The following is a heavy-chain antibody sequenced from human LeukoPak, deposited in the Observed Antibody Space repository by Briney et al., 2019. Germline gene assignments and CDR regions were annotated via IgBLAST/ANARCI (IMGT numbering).Heavy chain of an antibody. V-gene: IGHV3-23*01. Sequence: LAGGSLRLSCEASGFTFGSHAMYWVRQAPGKGLEWVAGIFGSGGSPHYADPVKGRFTISRDNSRNTVYLQINSQRAEDTAVYYCARGLRPYYYDSSGYYGVSYWGQGTLVTVSS. CDR2: IFGSGGSP. CDR1: GFTFGSHA. J-gene: IGHJ4*02. D-gene: IGHD3-22*01. CDR3: ARGLRPYYYDSSGYYGVSY.